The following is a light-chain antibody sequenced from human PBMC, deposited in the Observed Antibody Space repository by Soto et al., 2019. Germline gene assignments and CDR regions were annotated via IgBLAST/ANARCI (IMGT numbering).Light chain of an antibody. CDR3: SSYAGNNNVI. CDR1: SSDIGGYDY. Sequence: QSVLTQPASVSGSPGQSITISCTGTSSDIGGYDYVSWYQLHPGKAPKLMVFEVSNRPSGVSYRFSGSKSGNTASLTISGLQAEDEADYFCSSYAGNNNVIFGGGTKLTVL. V-gene: IGLV2-14*01. J-gene: IGLJ2*01. CDR2: EVS.